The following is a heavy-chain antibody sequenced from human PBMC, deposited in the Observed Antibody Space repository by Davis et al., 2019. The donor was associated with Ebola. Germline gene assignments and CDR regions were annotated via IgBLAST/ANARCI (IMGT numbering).Heavy chain of an antibody. CDR2: IGTAGDT. D-gene: IGHD2-15*01. J-gene: IGHJ6*04. V-gene: IGHV3-13*01. Sequence: PGGSLRLSCAASGFTFSSYDMHWVRQATGKGLEWVSAIGTAGDTYYPGSVKGRFTISRENAKNSLYLQMNSLRAGDTAVYYCARASLGYCSGGSCYSALGGYYYYGMDVWGKGTTVTVSS. CDR3: ARASLGYCSGGSCYSALGGYYYYGMDV. CDR1: GFTFSSYD.